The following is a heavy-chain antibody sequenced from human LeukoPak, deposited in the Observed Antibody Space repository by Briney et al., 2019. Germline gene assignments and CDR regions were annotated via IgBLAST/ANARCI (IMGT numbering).Heavy chain of an antibody. CDR2: ISAYSGNT. V-gene: IGHV1-18*01. Sequence: ASVKVSCKTSGYTFTNYGISWVRQAPGQGLEWMGWISAYSGNTNYVQKFRGRVTMTTDTSTSPVYMELSSLTSDETAVYSCARDIATIVPQDWGQGTQVTVSS. CDR1: GYTFTNYG. D-gene: IGHD1-26*01. J-gene: IGHJ4*02. CDR3: ARDIATIVPQD.